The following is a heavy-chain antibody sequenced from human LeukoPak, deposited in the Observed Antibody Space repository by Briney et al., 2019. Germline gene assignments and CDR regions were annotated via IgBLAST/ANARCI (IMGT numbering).Heavy chain of an antibody. J-gene: IGHJ4*02. Sequence: ASVKASCKASGYTFTSYSMNWVRQAPGQGLEWLGWINTNTGNPTYAQGFTGRFVFSLDTSVNTAYLQISSLKAEDTAVYYCARVPAWELLRSANFDYWGQGTLVTVSS. CDR1: GYTFTSYS. D-gene: IGHD1-26*01. CDR3: ARVPAWELLRSANFDY. V-gene: IGHV7-4-1*02. CDR2: INTNTGNP.